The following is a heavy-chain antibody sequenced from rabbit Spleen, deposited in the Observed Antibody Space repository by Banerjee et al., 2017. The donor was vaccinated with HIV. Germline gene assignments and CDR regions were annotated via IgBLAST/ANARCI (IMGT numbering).Heavy chain of an antibody. CDR1: GFSFSSGYY. V-gene: IGHV1S45*01. D-gene: IGHD5-1*01. J-gene: IGHJ4*01. CDR3: ARDLVTVIGWNFNL. CDR2: IGAGSTSRT. Sequence: QEQLEESAGGLVKPGASLTLTCKASGFSFSSGYYMCWVRQAPGKGLEWIACIGAGSTSRTYYASWAKGRFTISKTSSTTVTLQMTSLTAADTATYFCARDLVTVIGWNFNLWGPGTLVTVS.